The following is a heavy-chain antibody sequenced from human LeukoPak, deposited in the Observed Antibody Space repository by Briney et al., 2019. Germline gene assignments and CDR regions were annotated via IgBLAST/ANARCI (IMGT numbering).Heavy chain of an antibody. J-gene: IGHJ4*02. CDR3: ARDYCSSTSCLFDY. D-gene: IGHD2-2*01. V-gene: IGHV1-2*06. CDR1: GYTFTSYY. Sequence: ASVKVSCKASGYTFTSYYMHWVRQAPGQGLEWMGRINPNSGDTNYAQKFQGRVTMTRDMSISTAYMELSRLRSDDTAVYYCARDYCSSTSCLFDYWGQGTLVTVSS. CDR2: INPNSGDT.